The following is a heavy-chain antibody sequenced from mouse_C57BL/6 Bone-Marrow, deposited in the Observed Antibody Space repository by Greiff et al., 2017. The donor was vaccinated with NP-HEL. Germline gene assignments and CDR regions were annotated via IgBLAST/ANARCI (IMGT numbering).Heavy chain of an antibody. J-gene: IGHJ1*03. CDR3: ARFTTVVADWYFDV. V-gene: IGHV1-39*01. CDR1: GYSFTDYN. D-gene: IGHD1-1*01. Sequence: EVQLVESGPELVKPGASVKISCKASGYSFTDYNMNWVKQSNGKSLEWIGVINPNYGTTSYNQKFKGKATLTVDQSSSTAYMQLNSLTSEDSAVYYCARFTTVVADWYFDVWGTGTTVTVSS. CDR2: INPNYGTT.